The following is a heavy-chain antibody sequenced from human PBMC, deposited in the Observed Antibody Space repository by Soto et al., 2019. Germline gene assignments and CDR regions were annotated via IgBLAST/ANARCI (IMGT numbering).Heavy chain of an antibody. CDR1: GFTFSDYY. J-gene: IGHJ6*02. CDR2: ISSSGSVI. D-gene: IGHD6-13*01. CDR3: ASGGQQLHGMDV. V-gene: IGHV3-11*01. Sequence: QVQLVESGGGLVKPGGSLRLSCAASGFTFSDYYMSWIRQAPGKGLEWVSYISSSGSVIYYADSVKGRYTISRDNAKNSLNLQPTSLRAEDTAVYYCASGGQQLHGMDVWGQGTTVTVSS.